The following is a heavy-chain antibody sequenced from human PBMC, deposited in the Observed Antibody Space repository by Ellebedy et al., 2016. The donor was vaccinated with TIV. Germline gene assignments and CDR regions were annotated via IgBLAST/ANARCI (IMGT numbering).Heavy chain of an antibody. Sequence: GESLKISCKGSGYSFASYWISWVRQMPGKGLEWMGRIDPSDSYTDYSPAFEGHVTISADKSINTAYLQWSSLKASDTAMYYCTTDRQRGYDPNVDWGQGTLVTVSS. CDR3: TTDRQRGYDPNVD. CDR1: GYSFASYW. D-gene: IGHD5-12*01. CDR2: IDPSDSYT. J-gene: IGHJ1*01. V-gene: IGHV5-10-1*01.